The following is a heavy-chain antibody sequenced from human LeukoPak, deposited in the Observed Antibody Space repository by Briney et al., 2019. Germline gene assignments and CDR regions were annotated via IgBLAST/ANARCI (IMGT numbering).Heavy chain of an antibody. CDR1: GDSISPYY. V-gene: IGHV4-59*01. CDR3: ARGPPHGTEFFDY. CDR2: IYYTGNA. D-gene: IGHD1-26*01. J-gene: IGHJ4*02. Sequence: PSETLSLTCSISGDSISPYYWSWIRQPPGKRPEWLGHIYYTGNADYNPSLKSRVTFSLDTSKNHFSLILTSVTPADTAVYFCARGPPHGTEFFDYWGPGILVTVSS.